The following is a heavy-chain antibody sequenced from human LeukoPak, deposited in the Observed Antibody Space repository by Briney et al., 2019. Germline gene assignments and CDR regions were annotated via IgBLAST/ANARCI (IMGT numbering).Heavy chain of an antibody. J-gene: IGHJ3*02. D-gene: IGHD3-22*01. V-gene: IGHV3-64*01. Sequence: GSLILSCAASGFTFSSYAMHWVRQAPGKGLGYGSAFSSNGGSTYYANSVKGRFTISRDNSKNTLYLQMGSLRAEDTAVYYCAKDPFRADPAYYDSSGQGGAFDIWGQGTMVTVSS. CDR1: GFTFSSYA. CDR2: FSSNGGST. CDR3: AKDPFRADPAYYDSSGQGGAFDI.